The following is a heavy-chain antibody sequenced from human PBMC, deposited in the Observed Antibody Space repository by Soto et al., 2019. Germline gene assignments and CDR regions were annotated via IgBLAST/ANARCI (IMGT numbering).Heavy chain of an antibody. J-gene: IGHJ5*02. D-gene: IGHD3-10*01. Sequence: ASVKVSCKASGYTFTGYFMHWVRQAPGQGLEWMGWINPYSGGADYAQSFQGRVTMSRDTSISTVYMELSRLRFDDTAVYYCARVIRGAYYNSPLDAGRQGTAVTVSS. V-gene: IGHV1-2*02. CDR3: ARVIRGAYYNSPLDA. CDR1: GYTFTGYF. CDR2: INPYSGGA.